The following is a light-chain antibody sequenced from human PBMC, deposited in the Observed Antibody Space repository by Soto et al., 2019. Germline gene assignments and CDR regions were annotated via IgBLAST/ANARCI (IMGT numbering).Light chain of an antibody. V-gene: IGKV1-5*01. J-gene: IGKJ1*01. CDR3: QQYNSYPWT. Sequence: DIQMTQSPSTLPASVGNRVTISCRASPSISSWLAWYQQNPGKAPNILIYDASNLESGVPSRFSGSGSGTEFTLTLSRLQPDDFATYYCQQYNSYPWTFGLGTKVDIK. CDR2: DAS. CDR1: PSISSW.